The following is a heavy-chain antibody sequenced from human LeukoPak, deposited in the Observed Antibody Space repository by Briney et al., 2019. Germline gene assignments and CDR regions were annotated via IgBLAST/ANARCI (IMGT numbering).Heavy chain of an antibody. CDR2: ISAYNGNT. Sequence: EASVKVSCKASGCTFTSYGISWVRQAPGQGLEWMGWISAYNGNTNYAQKLQGRVTMTTDTSTSTACMELRSLRSDDTAVYYCAREVSGSYYGDNWFDPWGQGTLVTVSS. D-gene: IGHD1-26*01. CDR1: GCTFTSYG. J-gene: IGHJ5*02. V-gene: IGHV1-18*01. CDR3: AREVSGSYYGDNWFDP.